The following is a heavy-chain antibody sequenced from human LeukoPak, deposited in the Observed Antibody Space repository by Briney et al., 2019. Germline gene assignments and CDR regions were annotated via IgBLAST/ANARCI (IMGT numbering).Heavy chain of an antibody. CDR3: ARASGWYRRFDY. D-gene: IGHD6-19*01. V-gene: IGHV3-21*01. J-gene: IGHJ4*02. CDR1: GFTFSSYS. CDR2: ISSSSSYI. Sequence: GGSLRLSCAASGFTFSSYSMNWVRQAPGKGLEWVSSISSSSSYIYYADSVKGRFTISRDNAKNSLYLQMNSLRAEDTAVYYCARASGWYRRFDYWGQGTLVTVSS.